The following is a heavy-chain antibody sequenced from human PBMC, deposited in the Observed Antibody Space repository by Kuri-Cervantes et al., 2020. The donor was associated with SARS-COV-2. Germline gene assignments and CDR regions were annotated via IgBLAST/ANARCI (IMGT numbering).Heavy chain of an antibody. Sequence: ASVKVSCKASGYTFTSYGISWVRQAPGQGLEWMGWISAYNGNTNYAQKLQGRVTMTTDTSTSTAYMELSRLRSDDTAVYYCARATRPYSSGWGWFDPWGQGTLVTVSS. V-gene: IGHV1-18*04. D-gene: IGHD6-19*01. J-gene: IGHJ5*02. CDR2: ISAYNGNT. CDR3: ARATRPYSSGWGWFDP. CDR1: GYTFTSYG.